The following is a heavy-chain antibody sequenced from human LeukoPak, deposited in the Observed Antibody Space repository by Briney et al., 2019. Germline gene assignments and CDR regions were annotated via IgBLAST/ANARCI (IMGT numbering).Heavy chain of an antibody. CDR1: GFTFTDTY. D-gene: IGHD3-16*02. CDR3: ARQVWGELSSYYFDY. CDR2: ISPSGTDI. J-gene: IGHJ4*02. V-gene: IGHV3-11*04. Sequence: GGSLRLSCAVSGFTFTDTYMTWIRQAPGKGLESLSYISPSGTDISYADSVKGRFTISRDNAKNSLYLQMNSLRAEDTAVYYCARQVWGELSSYYFDYWGQGTLVTVSS.